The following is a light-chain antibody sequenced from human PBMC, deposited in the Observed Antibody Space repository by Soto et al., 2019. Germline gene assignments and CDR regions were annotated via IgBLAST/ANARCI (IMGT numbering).Light chain of an antibody. CDR2: DVS. V-gene: IGLV2-14*01. J-gene: IGLJ1*01. Sequence: QSVLTQPASVSASPVQSITISCTGTSSDVCGYNYVSWYQQHPGKAPKLMIYDVSSRPSGVSDRFSGSKSGNTASLTISGLQAEDEADYYCSSYTSRSTHVFGTGTKVTVL. CDR3: SSYTSRSTHV. CDR1: SSDVCGYNY.